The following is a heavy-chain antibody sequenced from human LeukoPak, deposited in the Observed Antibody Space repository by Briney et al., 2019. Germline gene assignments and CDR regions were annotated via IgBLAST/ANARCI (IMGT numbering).Heavy chain of an antibody. CDR2: IYFCGGNK. CDR3: AKGICSGGSCSTDY. V-gene: IGHV3-33*06. D-gene: IGHD2-15*01. J-gene: IGHJ4*02. Sequence: PGRSLRLSWAASGFTVTTYGMHWVRPAPVKGLDWLAVIYFCGGNKLYADSVKGRFTISRDNSKHTLYLQMNSLRAEDTAVYYCAKGICSGGSCSTDYWGQGTLVTVSS. CDR1: GFTVTTYG.